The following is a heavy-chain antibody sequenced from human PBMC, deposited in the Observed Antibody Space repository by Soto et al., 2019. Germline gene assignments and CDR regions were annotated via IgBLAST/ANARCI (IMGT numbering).Heavy chain of an antibody. CDR3: ANGGRGFGEHSDY. J-gene: IGHJ4*02. Sequence: EVQLLESGGGLVQPGGSLRLSCAASGFTFSSYAMSWVRQAPGKGLEWVSAISGSGGSTYYPDSVKGRFTISRDNSKNTLYLQMNSLRAEDTAVYYCANGGRGFGEHSDYWGQGTLVTVSS. CDR1: GFTFSSYA. CDR2: ISGSGGST. V-gene: IGHV3-23*01. D-gene: IGHD3-10*01.